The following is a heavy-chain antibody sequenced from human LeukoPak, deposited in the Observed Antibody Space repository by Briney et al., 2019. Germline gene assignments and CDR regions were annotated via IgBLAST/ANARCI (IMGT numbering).Heavy chain of an antibody. Sequence: SETLSLTCTVSGGSISTSNYYWGWIRQPPGKGLEWIGNIFYSGSTYYGPSLKSRLTISLDTSRNQFSLKLSSVTAADTALYFCARIPTNAVPAAHNGFDIWGQGTMVTVSS. J-gene: IGHJ3*02. CDR2: IFYSGST. D-gene: IGHD2-2*01. CDR1: GGSISTSNYY. CDR3: ARIPTNAVPAAHNGFDI. V-gene: IGHV4-39*07.